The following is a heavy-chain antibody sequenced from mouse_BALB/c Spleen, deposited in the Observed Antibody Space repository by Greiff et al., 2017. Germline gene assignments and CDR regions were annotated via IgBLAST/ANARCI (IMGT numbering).Heavy chain of an antibody. V-gene: IGHV1-54*01. CDR3: ARLLSYYFDY. CDR2: INPGSGGT. J-gene: IGHJ2*01. Sequence: VQLQQSGAELVRPGTSVKVSCKASGYAFTNYLIEWVKQRPGQGLEWIGVINPGSGGTNYNEKFKGKATLTADKSSSTAYMQLSSLTSDDSAVYFCARLLSYYFDYWGQGTTLTVSS. CDR1: GYAFTNYL.